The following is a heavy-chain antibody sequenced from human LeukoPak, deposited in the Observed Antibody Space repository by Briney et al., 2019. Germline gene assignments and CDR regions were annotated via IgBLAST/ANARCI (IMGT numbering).Heavy chain of an antibody. CDR1: GLTLSDAW. CDR3: ATGRSGYFDS. CDR2: IKSKIDGGLK. V-gene: IGHV3-15*01. J-gene: IGHJ4*02. Sequence: GGSLRLSCAASGLTLSDAWLTWVRQAPGKGLEWVARIKSKIDGGLKDYAAPVKGTYTISRDDSENTVYLQINSLKIEDTAMYYCATGRSGYFDSWGQGTLVTVSS.